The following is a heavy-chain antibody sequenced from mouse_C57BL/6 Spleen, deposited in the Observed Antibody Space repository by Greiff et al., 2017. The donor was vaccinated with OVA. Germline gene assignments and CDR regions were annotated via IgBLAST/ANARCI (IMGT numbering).Heavy chain of an antibody. CDR2: IYPGNSDT. CDR3: TREPLLLDY. Sequence: EVQLQQSGTVLARPGASVKMSCKTSGYTFTSYWMHWVKQRPGQGLEWIGAIYPGNSDTSYNQKFKGKANLTAVTSASTAYMELSSLTNEDSAVYYSTREPLLLDYWGQGTTLTVSA. D-gene: IGHD6-1*01. CDR1: GYTFTSYW. J-gene: IGHJ2*01. V-gene: IGHV1-5*01.